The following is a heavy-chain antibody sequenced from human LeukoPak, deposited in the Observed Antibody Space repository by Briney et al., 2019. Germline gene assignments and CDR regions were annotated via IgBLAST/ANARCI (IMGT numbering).Heavy chain of an antibody. Sequence: PGVSLRLSCAASGFTYSNYWMTWVRQAPGKGLEWVANIKEDGSETSYVDSVKRRFNISRDNAKISLSLQMNSLRAEDTAVYYCARLWVYLGAETFDYWGQGTLVTVSS. CDR1: GFTYSNYW. CDR2: IKEDGSET. CDR3: ARLWVYLGAETFDY. D-gene: IGHD3-10*01. V-gene: IGHV3-7*03. J-gene: IGHJ4*02.